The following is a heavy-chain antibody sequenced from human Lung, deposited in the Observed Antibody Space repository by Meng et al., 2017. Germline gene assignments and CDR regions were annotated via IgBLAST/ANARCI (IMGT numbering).Heavy chain of an antibody. Sequence: QQVGEWFLEPSRTLSLACVVLGVSFSDYYWSWIRQPPGKGLEWSGEINQSGSTNYNPSLERRATISVDTSQNNLSLKLSSVTAADSAVYYCARGPTTMAHDFDYWGQGTLVTVSS. J-gene: IGHJ4*02. CDR3: ARGPTTMAHDFDY. V-gene: IGHV4-34*02. CDR2: INQSGST. CDR1: GVSFSDYY. D-gene: IGHD4-11*01.